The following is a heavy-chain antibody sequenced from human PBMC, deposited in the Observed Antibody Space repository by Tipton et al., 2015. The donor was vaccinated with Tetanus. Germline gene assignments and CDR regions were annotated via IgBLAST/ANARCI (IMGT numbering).Heavy chain of an antibody. Sequence: LSCTVSGGSISSFYWNWIRQSPGKGLEWIGYVYNSGSFNYNPSLKSRITISIDTSKTQFSLKLSSVTAADTAMYYCARASRYSYGYSSYFDYWGQGILVTVSS. J-gene: IGHJ4*02. CDR1: GGSISSFY. D-gene: IGHD5-18*01. CDR3: ARASRYSYGYSSYFDY. V-gene: IGHV4-59*01. CDR2: VYNSGSF.